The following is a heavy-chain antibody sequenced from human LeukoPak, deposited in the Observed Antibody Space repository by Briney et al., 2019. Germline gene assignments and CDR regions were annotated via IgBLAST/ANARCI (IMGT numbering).Heavy chain of an antibody. CDR1: GGSFSGYY. D-gene: IGHD4-11*01. CDR2: INHSGST. CDR3: ARGYTAKAAFDI. J-gene: IGHJ3*02. Sequence: PSETLSLTCAVYGGSFSGYYWSWIRQPPGKGLEWIGEINHSGSTNYNPSLKSRVTISVDTSKNQFSLKLSSVTAADTAVYYCARGYTAKAAFDIWGQGTMVTVSS. V-gene: IGHV4-34*01.